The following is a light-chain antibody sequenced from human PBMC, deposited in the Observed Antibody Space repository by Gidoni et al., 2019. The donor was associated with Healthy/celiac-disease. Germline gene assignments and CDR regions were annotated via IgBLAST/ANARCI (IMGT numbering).Light chain of an antibody. Sequence: SYELTQPPSVSVSPGQTARITCSGDALPKQYAYWYQQKPCQAPVLVLCKDSERPSGIPERFSGSSSGTTVTLTISGVQAEDEADYYCQSADSSGTYVVFGGGTKLTVL. CDR1: ALPKQY. CDR3: QSADSSGTYVV. CDR2: KDS. V-gene: IGLV3-25*02. J-gene: IGLJ2*01.